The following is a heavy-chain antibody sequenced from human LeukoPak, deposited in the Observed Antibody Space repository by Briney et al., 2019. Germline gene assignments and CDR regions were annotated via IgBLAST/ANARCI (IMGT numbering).Heavy chain of an antibody. CDR2: ISYSGDTT. V-gene: IGHV3-23*01. CDR3: AKLEFQAFDI. J-gene: IGHJ3*02. Sequence: GGSLRLSCAASGFTFNTYAMTWVRQAPGKGLEWVSSISYSGDTTDYADSVKGRLIISRDNSKNTLYLQMNSLRAEDTAVYYCAKLEFQAFDIWGQGTTVTVSS. D-gene: IGHD2-21*01. CDR1: GFTFNTYA.